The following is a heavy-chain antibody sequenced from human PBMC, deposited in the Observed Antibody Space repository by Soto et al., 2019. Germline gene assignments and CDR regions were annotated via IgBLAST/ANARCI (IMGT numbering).Heavy chain of an antibody. V-gene: IGHV4-59*01. CDR2: IYYSGST. J-gene: IGHJ6*02. CDR1: GGSISSYY. D-gene: IGHD3-16*02. Sequence: QVQLQESGPGLVKPSETLSLTCTVSGGSISSYYWSWIRQPPGKGLEWIGYIYYSGSTNYNPSLKSRVTISVDTSKNQFSLKLSSVTAADPAVYYCARRVVGMDVWGQGTTFTFSS. CDR3: ARRVVGMDV.